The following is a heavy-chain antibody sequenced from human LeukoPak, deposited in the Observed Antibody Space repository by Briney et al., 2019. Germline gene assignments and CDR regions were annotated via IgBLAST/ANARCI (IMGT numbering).Heavy chain of an antibody. D-gene: IGHD3-10*01. CDR1: GYTFTDYY. CDR2: INPSTGCT. V-gene: IGHV1-2*02. Sequence: GASVKVSCKASGYTFTDYYMHWVRQAPGQGLEWMGWINPSTGCTKYAQNFQGRVTMNRVTSISQAHMELTRLRSDDPALCSCARDSLPRTGSYNYYYYYMDVWGKGTTVTISS. CDR3: ARDSLPRTGSYNYYYYYMDV. J-gene: IGHJ6*03.